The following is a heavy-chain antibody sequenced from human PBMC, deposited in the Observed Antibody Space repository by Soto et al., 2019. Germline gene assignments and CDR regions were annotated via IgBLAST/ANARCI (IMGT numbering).Heavy chain of an antibody. CDR2: ISGSGGST. Sequence: PXGSLRLSCSASGFTFSSYAMSWVRQAPGKGLDWVSAISGSGGSTYYADSVKGRFTISRGNSKNTPYLQMNSLRAEDTAVYYCAKDLFWSGYDNYFDYWGQGTLVTVSS. J-gene: IGHJ4*02. CDR1: GFTFSSYA. CDR3: AKDLFWSGYDNYFDY. D-gene: IGHD3-3*01. V-gene: IGHV3-23*01.